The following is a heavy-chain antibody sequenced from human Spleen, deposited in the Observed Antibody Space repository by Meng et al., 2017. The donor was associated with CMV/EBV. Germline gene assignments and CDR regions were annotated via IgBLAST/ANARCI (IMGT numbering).Heavy chain of an antibody. CDR3: ARASGSHGRFLEWFPFDY. V-gene: IGHV3-74*01. CDR1: GFTVSSYY. D-gene: IGHD3-3*01. Sequence: GGSLRLSCAASGFTVSSYYMTWVRQAPGKGLVWVSRINRDGTSINYADSVKGRFTISRDNAKNTLHLQMNSLRAEDTAVYYCARASGSHGRFLEWFPFDYWGQGTLVTVSS. CDR2: INRDGTSI. J-gene: IGHJ4*02.